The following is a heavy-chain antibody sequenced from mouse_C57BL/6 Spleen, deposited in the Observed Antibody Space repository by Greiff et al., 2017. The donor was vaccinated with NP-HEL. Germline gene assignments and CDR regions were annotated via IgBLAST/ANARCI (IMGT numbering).Heavy chain of an antibody. D-gene: IGHD2-10*02. CDR2: ISYDGSN. V-gene: IGHV3-6*01. J-gene: IGHJ4*01. CDR1: GYSITSGYY. Sequence: EVKLQESGPGLVKPSQSLSLTCSVTGYSITSGYYWNWIRQFPGNKLEWMGYISYDGSNNYNPSLKNRISITRDTSKNQFFLKLNSVTTEDTATYYCARGWYGNLAMDYWGQGTSVTVSS. CDR3: ARGWYGNLAMDY.